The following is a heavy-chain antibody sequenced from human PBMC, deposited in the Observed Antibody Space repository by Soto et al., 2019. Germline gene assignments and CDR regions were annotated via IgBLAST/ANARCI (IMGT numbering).Heavy chain of an antibody. V-gene: IGHV4-31*03. CDR3: ATSLVTSRARVDY. D-gene: IGHD1-26*01. CDR1: GGSIYIGGFY. CDR2: IYYTGST. Sequence: PSETLSLTCTVSGGSIYIGGFYWSWIRQLPGKGLEWLGYIYYTGSTQYTPSLKSRLSITTDTSDNQFSLRLNSVTAADTAVYYCATSLVTSRARVDYWGQGTPVTVSS. J-gene: IGHJ4*02.